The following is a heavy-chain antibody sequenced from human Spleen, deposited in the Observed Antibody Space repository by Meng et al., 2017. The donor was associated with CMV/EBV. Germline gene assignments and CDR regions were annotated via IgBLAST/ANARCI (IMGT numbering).Heavy chain of an antibody. CDR1: GFTVSSNY. CDR2: IYSGGST. V-gene: IGHV3-53*01. CDR3: ARDLSEWSYYYYGMDV. D-gene: IGHD3-3*01. J-gene: IGHJ6*02. Sequence: GGSLRLSCAASGFTVSSNYMSWVRQAPGKGLEWVSVIYSGGSTYYADSVKGRFTISRDNSKNTLYLQMNSLRAEDTAVYYCARDLSEWSYYYYGMDVWGQGTMVTVSS.